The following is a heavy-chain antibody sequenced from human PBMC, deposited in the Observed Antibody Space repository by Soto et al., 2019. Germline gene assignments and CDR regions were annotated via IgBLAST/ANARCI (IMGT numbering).Heavy chain of an antibody. D-gene: IGHD4-17*01. CDR3: ARGHDYGVPGGPLDV. V-gene: IGHV4-34*01. CDR1: GGSFSGYY. Sequence: NPSGTLSLTCAVYGGSFSGYYWSWIRQPPGKGLEWIGEIPHGGNTNYNPSLKSQVTISIDTSKNQFSLKLTSVTAADTAVYYCARGHDYGVPGGPLDVWGQGTMVTVSS. J-gene: IGHJ3*01. CDR2: IPHGGNT.